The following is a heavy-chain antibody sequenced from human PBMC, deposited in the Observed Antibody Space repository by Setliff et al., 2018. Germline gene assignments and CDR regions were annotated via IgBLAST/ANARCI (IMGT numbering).Heavy chain of an antibody. Sequence: KTSETLSLTCAVSGYSITSGFYWSWIRQPPGKGLEWLGNVYHSGTTVYNPSLKSRLTISVDTPKNQFSLDLISVTAADTAVYYCARDRGVATPHYYMGAWGNGTTVTVSS. J-gene: IGHJ6*03. CDR2: VYHSGTT. CDR3: ARDRGVATPHYYMGA. V-gene: IGHV4-38-2*02. CDR1: GYSITSGFY. D-gene: IGHD2-15*01.